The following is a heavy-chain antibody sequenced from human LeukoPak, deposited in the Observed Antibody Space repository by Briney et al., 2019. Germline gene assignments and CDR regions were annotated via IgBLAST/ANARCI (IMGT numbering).Heavy chain of an antibody. CDR3: ARQDYGGNSVEY. CDR2: IYYSGST. J-gene: IGHJ4*02. Sequence: SESLSLTRTVSGGSISSSSYYWGWIRQPPGKGLEWIGSIYYSGSTYYNPSLKSRVTISVDTSKNQFSLKLSSVTAADTAVYYCARQDYGGNSVEYWGQGTLVTVSS. D-gene: IGHD4-23*01. CDR1: GGSISSSSYY. V-gene: IGHV4-39*01.